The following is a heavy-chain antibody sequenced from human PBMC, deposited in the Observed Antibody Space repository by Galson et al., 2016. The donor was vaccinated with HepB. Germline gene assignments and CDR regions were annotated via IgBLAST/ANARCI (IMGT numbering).Heavy chain of an antibody. V-gene: IGHV3-30*18. D-gene: IGHD2/OR15-2a*01. CDR1: GFIFSNYG. CDR3: AKRHEYCPPVGCSVDY. J-gene: IGHJ4*02. CDR2: DPMDGRRK. Sequence: SLRLSCAGSGFIFSNYGMHWVRQAPGKELEWVAADPMDGRRKFYADSVKGRFTISRDNSNNMLFLQMSSLRPDDTAVYYCAKRHEYCPPVGCSVDYWGQGTLVSVSS.